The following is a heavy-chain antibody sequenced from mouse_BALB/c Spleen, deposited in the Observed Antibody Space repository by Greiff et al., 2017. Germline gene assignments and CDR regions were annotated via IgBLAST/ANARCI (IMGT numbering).Heavy chain of an antibody. Sequence: VQLQQPGAELVKPGASVKLSCKASGYTFTSYWMHWVKQRPGQGLEWIGEIDPSDSYTNYNQKFKGKATLTVDKSSSTAYMQLSSLTSEDSAVYYCARCTTVVFDYWGQGTTLTVSS. J-gene: IGHJ2*01. CDR3: ARCTTVVFDY. D-gene: IGHD1-1*01. CDR1: GYTFTSYW. V-gene: IGHV1-69*02. CDR2: IDPSDSYT.